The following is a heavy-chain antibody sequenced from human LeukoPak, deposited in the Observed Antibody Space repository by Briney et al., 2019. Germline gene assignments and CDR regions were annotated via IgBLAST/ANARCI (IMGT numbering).Heavy chain of an antibody. J-gene: IGHJ4*02. Sequence: GRSLRLSCAASGFTFSSYGMHWVRQAPGKGLEWVANIKQDGSEKYYVDSVKGRFTISRDNAKNSLYLQMNSLRAEDTAVYYCASAPWVAAAGIPRPFDYWGQGTLVTVSS. D-gene: IGHD6-13*01. CDR2: IKQDGSEK. CDR1: GFTFSSYG. V-gene: IGHV3-7*01. CDR3: ASAPWVAAAGIPRPFDY.